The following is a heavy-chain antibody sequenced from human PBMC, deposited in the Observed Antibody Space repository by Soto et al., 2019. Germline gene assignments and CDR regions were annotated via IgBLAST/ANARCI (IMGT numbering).Heavy chain of an antibody. J-gene: IGHJ4*02. CDR3: AHLDGYNSYHFQS. Sequence: QITLKESGPTLVKPTQTLTLTCTFSGFSLSTSGVGVAWVRQPPGQALEWLAFIFWDDDKHYRPFLKSRVTFLKKTSKTHVVVTMLNVGPVDTGKYYCAHLDGYNSYHFQSWGQGTLVTVSS. D-gene: IGHD1-1*01. CDR2: IFWDDDK. V-gene: IGHV2-5*02. CDR1: GFSLSTSGVG.